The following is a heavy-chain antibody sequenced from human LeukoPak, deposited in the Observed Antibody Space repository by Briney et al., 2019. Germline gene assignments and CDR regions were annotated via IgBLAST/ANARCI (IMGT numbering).Heavy chain of an antibody. CDR3: ARGGVGASMDV. CDR2: IHHSGST. D-gene: IGHD1-26*01. J-gene: IGHJ6*02. V-gene: IGHV4-30-2*01. CDR1: GGSVSSIDFS. Sequence: TSSETLSLTCAVSGGSVSSIDFSWSWIRQPPGKGLEWIGYIHHSGSTYYNPSLKSRVTISVDRSKSHFSLKLSSVTAADTAVYYCARGGVGASMDVWGQGTTVTVSS.